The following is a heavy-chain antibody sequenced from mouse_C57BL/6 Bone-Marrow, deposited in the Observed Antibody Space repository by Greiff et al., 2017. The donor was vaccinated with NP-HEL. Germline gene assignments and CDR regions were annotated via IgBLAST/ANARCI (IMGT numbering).Heavy chain of an antibody. J-gene: IGHJ3*01. CDR2: INPYNGGT. Sequence: VHVKQSGPVLVKPGASVKMSCKASGYTFTDYYMNWVKQSHGKSLEWIGVINPYNGGTSYNQKFKGKATLTVDKSSSTAYMELNSLTSEDSAVYYCANHYYGSSSLWFAYWGQGTLVTVSA. V-gene: IGHV1-19*01. CDR1: GYTFTDYY. CDR3: ANHYYGSSSLWFAY. D-gene: IGHD1-1*01.